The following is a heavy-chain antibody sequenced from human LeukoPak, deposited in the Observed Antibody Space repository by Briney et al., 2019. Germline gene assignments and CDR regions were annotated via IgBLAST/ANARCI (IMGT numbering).Heavy chain of an antibody. D-gene: IGHD3-10*01. V-gene: IGHV1-2*02. Sequence: GASVKVSCKASGYTFTGYYMHWVRQAPGQGLEWMGWMNPNSGGTNYAQKFQGRVTMTRDTSISTAYMELSRLRSDDTAVYYCARARPGAYGSGSYPDYWGQGTLVTVSS. CDR2: MNPNSGGT. CDR1: GYTFTGYY. J-gene: IGHJ4*02. CDR3: ARARPGAYGSGSYPDY.